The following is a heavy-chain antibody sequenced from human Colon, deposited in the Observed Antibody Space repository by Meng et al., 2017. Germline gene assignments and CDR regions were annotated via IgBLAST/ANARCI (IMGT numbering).Heavy chain of an antibody. CDR3: ARDDQITMFDY. J-gene: IGHJ4*02. CDR1: GYTFTSYY. Sequence: ASVKVSCKASGYTFTSYYMHWVRQAPGQGLEWMGIINPSGGSTSYAQKFQGRVSMTRDTSTSTVYMELSSLRSEDTAVYYCARDDQITMFDYWGQGTLVTVSS. D-gene: IGHD3-10*01. CDR2: INPSGGST. V-gene: IGHV1-46*01.